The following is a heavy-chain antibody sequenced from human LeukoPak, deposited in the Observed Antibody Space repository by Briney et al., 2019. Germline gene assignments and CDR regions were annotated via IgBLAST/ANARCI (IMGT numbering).Heavy chain of an antibody. J-gene: IGHJ5*02. V-gene: IGHV2-5*02. Sequence: SGPTLVNPTETLTLTCTFSGFSLNTGGLGVGWIRQPPGKALQWLALIYWDDDRRYTPSLKSRLTITKDTSKNQVVLTMTNMDPVDTATYYCARSWRGPYFDPWGQGTLVTVSS. CDR2: IYWDDDR. D-gene: IGHD3-3*01. CDR3: ARSWRGPYFDP. CDR1: GFSLNTGGLG.